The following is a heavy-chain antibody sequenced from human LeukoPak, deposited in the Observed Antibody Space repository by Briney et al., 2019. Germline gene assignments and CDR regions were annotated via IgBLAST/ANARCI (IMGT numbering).Heavy chain of an antibody. D-gene: IGHD2-2*01. CDR1: GGSFSGYY. CDR3: ARGLVVVPAAAYYYYYGMDV. Sequence: SETLSLTCAVYGGSFSGYYWSWIRQPPGKGLEWIGEINHSGSTNYNPSLKSRVTISVDTSKNQFSLKLSSVTAADTAVYYCARGLVVVPAAAYYYYYGMDVWGQGTTVTVSS. V-gene: IGHV4-34*01. J-gene: IGHJ6*02. CDR2: INHSGST.